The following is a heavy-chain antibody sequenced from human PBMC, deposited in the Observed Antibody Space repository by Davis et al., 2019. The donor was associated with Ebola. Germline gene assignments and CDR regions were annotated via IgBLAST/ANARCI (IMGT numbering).Heavy chain of an antibody. CDR1: GGSFSGYY. CDR3: ARDPGLHLGELSLYTGYFDY. Sequence: LSLTCAVYGGSFSGYYWSWIRQAPGKGLEWVSYISSSGSTIYYADSVKGRFTISRDNAKNSLYLQMNSLRAEDTAVYYCARDPGLHLGELSLYTGYFDYWGQGTLVTVSS. V-gene: IGHV3-11*01. CDR2: ISSSGSTI. J-gene: IGHJ4*02. D-gene: IGHD3-16*02.